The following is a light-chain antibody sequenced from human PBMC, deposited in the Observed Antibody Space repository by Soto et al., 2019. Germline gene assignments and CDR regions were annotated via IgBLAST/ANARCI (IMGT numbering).Light chain of an antibody. CDR3: QQYNSFSKT. J-gene: IGKJ1*01. Sequence: IQLTQSPSSLSASVGDRVTITCRASQSIAYWLAWYQQKPGKAPNLLIYAASTLETGVPSRFSGSGYGTEFALTIASLQPDDSATYYCQQYNSFSKTFGRGTKVDIK. V-gene: IGKV1-5*01. CDR1: QSIAYW. CDR2: AAS.